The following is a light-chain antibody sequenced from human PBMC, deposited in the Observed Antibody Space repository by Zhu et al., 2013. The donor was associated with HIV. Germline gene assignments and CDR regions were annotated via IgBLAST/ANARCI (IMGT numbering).Light chain of an antibody. J-gene: IGLJ3*02. CDR2: DND. CDR3: QSYDSSILV. V-gene: IGLV1-44*01. CDR1: RFNIGSKN. Sequence: QSVLTQPPSASGTPGQRVTISCFGSRFNIGSKNVFWYQHLPGTAPKLLIYDNDQRPSGVPDRFSGSIDSSSNSASLTISGLKTEDEADYYCQSYDSSILVFGGGTKLTVL.